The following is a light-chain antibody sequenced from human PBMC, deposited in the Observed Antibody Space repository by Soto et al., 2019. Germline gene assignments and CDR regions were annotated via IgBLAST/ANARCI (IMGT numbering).Light chain of an antibody. CDR2: DAS. Sequence: AIQLTQSPSSLSAPVGDRVTITCRASQGISSALAWYQQKPGKAPKLLIYDASSLESGVPSRFSGSGSGTDFTLTISSLQPEDFATYYCQQFILFGGGTKVEIK. J-gene: IGKJ4*01. CDR3: QQFIL. CDR1: QGISSA. V-gene: IGKV1-13*02.